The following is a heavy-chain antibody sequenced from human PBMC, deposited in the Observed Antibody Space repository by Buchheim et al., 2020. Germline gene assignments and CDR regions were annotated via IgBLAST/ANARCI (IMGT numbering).Heavy chain of an antibody. D-gene: IGHD6-6*01. CDR2: IYYSGST. J-gene: IGHJ6*02. CDR1: GGSISSSSYY. Sequence: QLQLQESGPGLVKPSETLSLTCTVSGGSISSSSYYWGWIRQPPGKGLEWIGSIYYSGSTYYNPSLKSRVTISVDTSKNQFSLKLSSVTAADTAVYYCARGLGRYSSSSRGRRSYYYYGMDVWGQGTT. V-gene: IGHV4-39*01. CDR3: ARGLGRYSSSSRGRRSYYYYGMDV.